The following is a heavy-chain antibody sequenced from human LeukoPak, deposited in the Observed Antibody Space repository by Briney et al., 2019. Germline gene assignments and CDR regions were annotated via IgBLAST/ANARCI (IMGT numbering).Heavy chain of an antibody. CDR2: ISSSSSTI. CDR3: ATDIVVVPAAIDAFDI. Sequence: GGSLRLSCAASGFTVSSNYMSWVRQAPGKGLEWVSYISSSSSTIYYADSVKGRFTISRDNAKNSLYLQMNSLRAEDTAVYYCATDIVVVPAAIDAFDIWGQGTMVTVFS. CDR1: GFTVSSNY. J-gene: IGHJ3*02. D-gene: IGHD2-2*01. V-gene: IGHV3-48*01.